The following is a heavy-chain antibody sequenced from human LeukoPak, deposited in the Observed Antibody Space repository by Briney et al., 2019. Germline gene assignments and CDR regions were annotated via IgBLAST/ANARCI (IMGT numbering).Heavy chain of an antibody. Sequence: PSETLSLTCAVYGGSFSGYYWSWIRQPPGKGLEWIGEINHSGSTNYNPSLKSRVTISVDTSKNQFSLKLSSVTAADTAVYYCARQVRYYGSGSPNWFDPWGQGTLVTVSS. V-gene: IGHV4-34*01. CDR3: ARQVRYYGSGSPNWFDP. D-gene: IGHD3-10*01. CDR2: INHSGST. J-gene: IGHJ5*02. CDR1: GGSFSGYY.